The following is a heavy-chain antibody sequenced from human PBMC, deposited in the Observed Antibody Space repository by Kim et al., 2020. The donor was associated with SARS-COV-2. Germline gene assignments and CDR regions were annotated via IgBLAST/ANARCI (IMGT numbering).Heavy chain of an antibody. J-gene: IGHJ6*02. D-gene: IGHD3-16*01. V-gene: IGHV3-30*18. CDR2: ISYDGSNK. CDR1: GFTFSSYD. CDR3: AKDGGGIWDYYYYGMDV. Sequence: RGSLRLSCAASGFTFSSYDMHWVRQAPGKGLEWVAVISYDGSNKYYADSVKGRFTISRDNSKNTLYLQMNSLRAEDTAVYYCAKDGGGIWDYYYYGMDVWGQGTTVTVSS.